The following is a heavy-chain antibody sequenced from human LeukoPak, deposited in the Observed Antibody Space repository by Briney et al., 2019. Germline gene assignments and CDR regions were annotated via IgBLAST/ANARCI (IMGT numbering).Heavy chain of an antibody. V-gene: IGHV1-2*06. Sequence: ASVKVSRKASGYTFTGYYMHWVRQAPGQGLEWMGRINPNSGGTNYAQKFQGRVTMTRDTSISTAYMELSRLRSDDTAVYYCARAVRGVTMVPPDYWGQGTLVTVSS. J-gene: IGHJ4*02. CDR1: GYTFTGYY. CDR3: ARAVRGVTMVPPDY. CDR2: INPNSGGT. D-gene: IGHD3-10*01.